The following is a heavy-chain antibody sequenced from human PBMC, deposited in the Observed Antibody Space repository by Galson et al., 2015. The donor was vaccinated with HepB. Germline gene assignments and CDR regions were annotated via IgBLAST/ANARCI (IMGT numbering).Heavy chain of an antibody. CDR1: GFSLSSSGVG. Sequence: PALVKPTQTLTLTCTFSGFSLSSSGVGVGWIRQPPGKALECPALIYWDDDKRYSPSLKSRLTITKDTSKNQVVLTMTNMGPVDTATYYCARRREGTAFDYWGQGTLVTVSS. D-gene: IGHD1-26*01. V-gene: IGHV2-5*02. CDR3: ARRREGTAFDY. J-gene: IGHJ4*02. CDR2: IYWDDDK.